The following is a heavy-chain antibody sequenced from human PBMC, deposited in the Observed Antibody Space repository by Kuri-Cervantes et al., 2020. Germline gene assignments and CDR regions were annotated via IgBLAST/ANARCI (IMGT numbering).Heavy chain of an antibody. V-gene: IGHV4-34*01. CDR2: INHSGST. CDR1: GGSFSGYY. J-gene: IGHJ4*02. CDR3: ARRGSGWSLVY. D-gene: IGHD6-19*01. Sequence: SETLSLTCAVYGGSFSGYYWSWIRQPPGKGLEWIGEINHSGSTNYNPSLKSRVTISVDTSKNQFSLKLSSVTAADTAVYYCARRGSGWSLVYWGQGTLVTSPQ.